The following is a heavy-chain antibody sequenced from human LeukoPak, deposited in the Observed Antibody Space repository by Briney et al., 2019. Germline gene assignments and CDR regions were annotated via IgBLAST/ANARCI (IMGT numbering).Heavy chain of an antibody. Sequence: GGSLRLSCTTSGFTFSTYPMNWVRQAPGRGLEWVSHILSSTDTIYYAESVRGRFTISRDNAKNSLYLQMNSLTAKDTALYYCARGGRPHSFDMRGQGTMVTVSS. J-gene: IGHJ3*02. CDR2: ILSSTDTI. D-gene: IGHD3-16*01. V-gene: IGHV3-48*04. CDR1: GFTFSTYP. CDR3: ARGGRPHSFDM.